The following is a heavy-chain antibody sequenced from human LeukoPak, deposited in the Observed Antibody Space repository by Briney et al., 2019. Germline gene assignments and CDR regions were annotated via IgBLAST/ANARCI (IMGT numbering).Heavy chain of an antibody. CDR2: ISGSGGST. CDR3: ARNIPVTRWGY. V-gene: IGHV3-23*01. Sequence: GGSLRLSCAASGFTFSSYAMSWVRQAPGKGLEWVSAISGSGGSTYYVDSVKGRFTISRDNSKNTVYLQMNSLRAEDTAVYYCARNIPVTRWGYWGQGTLVTVSS. CDR1: GFTFSSYA. D-gene: IGHD2-21*01. J-gene: IGHJ4*02.